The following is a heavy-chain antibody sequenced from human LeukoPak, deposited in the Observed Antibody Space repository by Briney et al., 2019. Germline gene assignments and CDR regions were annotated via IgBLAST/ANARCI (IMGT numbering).Heavy chain of an antibody. J-gene: IGHJ4*02. CDR3: ARGELGDCSGGSCYFDY. D-gene: IGHD2-15*01. Sequence: PGGSLRLSCAASGFSLSNYGMHWVRQAPGKGLEWVTFIRFDGSDKYYVDSVKGRFTISRDNFRNTLYLQMNSLKAEDTAVYYCARGELGDCSGGSCYFDYWGQGTLVTVSS. CDR1: GFSLSNYG. CDR2: IRFDGSDK. V-gene: IGHV3-30*02.